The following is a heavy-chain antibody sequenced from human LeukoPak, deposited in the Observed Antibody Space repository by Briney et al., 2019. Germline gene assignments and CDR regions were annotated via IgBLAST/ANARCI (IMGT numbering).Heavy chain of an antibody. J-gene: IGHJ3*02. Sequence: KASETLSLTCTVSGGSISTYYWSWIRQPPGRGLEWIGYIYYSGITDYSPSLKSRVTISIDTSKKQFSLKLSSVTAADTAVYYCARWEASRVAFDIWGQGTLVTVSS. CDR2: IYYSGIT. CDR1: GGSISTYY. CDR3: ARWEASRVAFDI. V-gene: IGHV4-59*01. D-gene: IGHD1-26*01.